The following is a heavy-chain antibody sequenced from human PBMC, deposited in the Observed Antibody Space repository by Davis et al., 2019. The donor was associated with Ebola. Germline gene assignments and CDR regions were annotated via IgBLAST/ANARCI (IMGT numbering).Heavy chain of an antibody. D-gene: IGHD3-10*01. Sequence: PSETLSLTCTVSGGSVSSGSYYWSWIRQPPGKGLEWIGYIYYSGSTNYNPSLKSRVTISVDTSKNQFSLKLSSVTAADTAVYYCARDRNVLLWFGADGMDVWGQGTTVTVSS. CDR3: ARDRNVLLWFGADGMDV. CDR1: GGSVSSGSYY. V-gene: IGHV4-61*01. CDR2: IYYSGST. J-gene: IGHJ6*02.